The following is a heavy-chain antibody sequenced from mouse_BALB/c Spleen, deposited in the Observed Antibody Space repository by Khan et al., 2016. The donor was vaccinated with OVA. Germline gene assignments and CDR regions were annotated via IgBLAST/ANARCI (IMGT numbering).Heavy chain of an antibody. CDR2: KLNSGST. CDR1: GDSITSGY. Sequence: EVQLVESGPSLVKPSQTLSLTCSVTGDSITSGYWCWIRKFPGNKLEYMGYKLNSGSTYYNPSLKSRISITRHTSQNQYYLQFNSVTTEDTATYYCARSTYRYAFAYWGQGTLVTVSA. CDR3: ARSTYRYAFAY. D-gene: IGHD2-14*01. J-gene: IGHJ3*01. V-gene: IGHV3-8*02.